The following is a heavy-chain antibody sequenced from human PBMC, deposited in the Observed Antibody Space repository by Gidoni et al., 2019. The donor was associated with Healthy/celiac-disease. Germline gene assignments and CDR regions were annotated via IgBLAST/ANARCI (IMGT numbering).Heavy chain of an antibody. CDR3: ARVGPKRAVVTPIGAFDI. J-gene: IGHJ3*02. CDR1: GYTFTSYA. D-gene: IGHD2-21*02. V-gene: IGHV1-3*01. Sequence: QVQLVQSGAEVKKPGASVKVSCKASGYTFTSYAMHWVRQAPGQRLEWMGWINAGNGNTKYSQKFQGRVTITRDTSASTAYMELSSLRSEDTAVYYCARVGPKRAVVTPIGAFDIWGQGTMVTVSS. CDR2: INAGNGNT.